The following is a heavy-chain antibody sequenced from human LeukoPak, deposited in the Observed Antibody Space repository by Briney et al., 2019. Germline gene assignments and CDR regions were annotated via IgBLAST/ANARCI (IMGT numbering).Heavy chain of an antibody. V-gene: IGHV4-34*01. CDR3: ARETAAGTIGAFDI. CDR1: GGSFSGYY. D-gene: IGHD6-13*01. J-gene: IGHJ3*02. Sequence: SETLSLTCAVYGGSFSGYYWSWIRQPPGKGLEWIGEINHSGSTNYNPSLKSRVTISVDRSKNQFSLKLSSVTAADTAVYYCARETAAGTIGAFDIWGQGTMVTVSS. CDR2: INHSGST.